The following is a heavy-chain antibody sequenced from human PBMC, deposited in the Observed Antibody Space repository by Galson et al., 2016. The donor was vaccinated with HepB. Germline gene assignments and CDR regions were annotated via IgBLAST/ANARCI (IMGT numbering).Heavy chain of an antibody. Sequence: SVKVSCKASGDTFTGYYIHWVRQAPGQGLEWMAWLSANSGATNYAQKFQGWVTMTRDTSISTAYMELTSLTSDAPAIYYCATSTGYRSGWGAFDIWGQGKMVTVSS. V-gene: IGHV1-2*04. J-gene: IGHJ3*02. D-gene: IGHD6-25*01. CDR2: LSANSGAT. CDR3: ATSTGYRSGWGAFDI. CDR1: GDTFTGYY.